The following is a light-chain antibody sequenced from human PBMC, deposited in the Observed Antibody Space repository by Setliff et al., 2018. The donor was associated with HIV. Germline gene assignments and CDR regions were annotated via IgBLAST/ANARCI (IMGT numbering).Light chain of an antibody. CDR3: SSYTSSSTLVV. CDR2: DVT. Sequence: QSALTQPASVSGSPGQSITISCTGTSSDVGGYNYVSWYQQHPGKAPKLMIYDVTNRPSGVSDRFSGSKSGNTASLTISGLQAEDEAAYYCSSYTSSSTLVVFGGGTKVTV. V-gene: IGLV2-14*03. CDR1: SSDVGGYNY. J-gene: IGLJ2*01.